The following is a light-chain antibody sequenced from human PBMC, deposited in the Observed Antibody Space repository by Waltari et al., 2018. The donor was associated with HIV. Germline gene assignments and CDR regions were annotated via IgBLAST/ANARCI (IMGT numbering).Light chain of an antibody. CDR3: STWDGSLGAYV. V-gene: IGLV1-47*01. Sequence: QSVLTQPHSASGNPGQKVTISCSGGWSDIGTNSVYWYQVVPGTTPKLLIYRNDQRPSGVPDRFSGSKSGSSASLAVSGLRSADEGDYYCSTWDGSLGAYVFGGGTKLTVL. CDR1: WSDIGTNS. J-gene: IGLJ2*01. CDR2: RND.